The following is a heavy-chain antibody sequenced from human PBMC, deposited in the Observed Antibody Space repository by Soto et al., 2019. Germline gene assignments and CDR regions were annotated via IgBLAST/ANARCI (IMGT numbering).Heavy chain of an antibody. CDR3: AKDHGMTTVTVVSYYMDV. D-gene: IGHD4-17*01. V-gene: IGHV3-30*18. CDR1: GFTFSSYG. Sequence: GGSLRLSCAASGFTFSSYGMHWVRQAPGKGLEWVAVISYDGSNKNYADSVKGRFTISRDNSKNTLYLQMNSLRAEDTAVYHCAKDHGMTTVTVVSYYMDVWGKGTTVTVSS. CDR2: ISYDGSNK. J-gene: IGHJ6*03.